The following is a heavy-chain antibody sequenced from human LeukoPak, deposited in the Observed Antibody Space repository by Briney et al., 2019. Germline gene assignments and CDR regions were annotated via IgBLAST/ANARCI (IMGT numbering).Heavy chain of an antibody. CDR1: GGSISSSSYY. CDR2: IYYSGST. D-gene: IGHD4-23*01. V-gene: IGHV4-39*01. J-gene: IGHJ4*02. CDR3: ASVFPGDGGNPNFDY. Sequence: SETLSLTCTVSGGSISSSSYYWGWIRQPPGKGLEWIGSIYYSGSTYYNPSLKSRVTISVDTSKHQFSLKLSSVTAADTAVYYCASVFPGDGGNPNFDYWGQGTLVTVSS.